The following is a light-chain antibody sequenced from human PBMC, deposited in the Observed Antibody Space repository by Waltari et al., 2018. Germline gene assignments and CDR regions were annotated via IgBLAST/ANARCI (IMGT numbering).Light chain of an antibody. CDR2: WAS. Sequence: EMTQSPDSLPVSLGERATINCKSNPSVLYNFNNKNYLAWFQLKPGQPPKLLIRWASTREPGVPDRFSGSGSGTDFTLTISSLQTEDVAVYYCQQYLTLPYSFGQGTKLEIK. CDR1: PSVLYNFNNKNY. CDR3: QQYLTLPYS. J-gene: IGKJ2*03. V-gene: IGKV4-1*01.